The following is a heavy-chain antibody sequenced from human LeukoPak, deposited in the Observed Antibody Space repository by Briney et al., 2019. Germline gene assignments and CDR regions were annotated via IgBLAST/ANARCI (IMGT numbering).Heavy chain of an antibody. V-gene: IGHV3-21*01. CDR1: GFTFSSYS. D-gene: IGHD2-2*01. Sequence: GGSLRLSCAPSGFTFSSYSMNWFRQAPGKGREWVSAISNSSDSNSYADSVRGRFTISRANAKDSLFLQMNSLRAEDTAVYFCARESNRRCSSTSSPRDYWGQGTLVTVSS. CDR2: ISNSSDSN. CDR3: ARESNRRCSSTSSPRDY. J-gene: IGHJ4*02.